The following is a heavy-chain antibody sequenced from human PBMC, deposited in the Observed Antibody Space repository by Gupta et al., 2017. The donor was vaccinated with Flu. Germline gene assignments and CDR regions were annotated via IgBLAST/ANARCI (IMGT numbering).Heavy chain of an antibody. V-gene: IGHV3-30*18. CDR2: MSSDLYSK. Sequence: QLVESGGGVVQPGGSLRLSCAVSGFTFSAFGMHWVRQAPGKGLEWVAVMSSDLYSKKYVGSVKGRFTVSRDNSKNTLYLEMNDLRPEDTAVYYCAKGDYDRSGYFAPPIDYWGQGTLVTVSS. CDR3: AKGDYDRSGYFAPPIDY. D-gene: IGHD3-22*01. J-gene: IGHJ4*02. CDR1: GFTFSAFG.